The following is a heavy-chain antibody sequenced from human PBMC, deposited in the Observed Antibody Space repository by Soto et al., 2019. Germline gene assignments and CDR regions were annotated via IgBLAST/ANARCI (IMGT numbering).Heavy chain of an antibody. V-gene: IGHV1-69*06. CDR2: IIPIFGTA. Sequence: QVQLVQSGAEVKKPGSSVKVSCKASGGTFSSYAISWVRQSPGQGLEWMGGIIPIFGTANYAQKFQGRVTITADKSTSTAYMELSSLRSEDTAVYYCASCSRRCPTKRYYYGMDVWGQGPTVTVSS. CDR1: GGTFSSYA. J-gene: IGHJ6*02. CDR3: ASCSRRCPTKRYYYGMDV. D-gene: IGHD1-1*01.